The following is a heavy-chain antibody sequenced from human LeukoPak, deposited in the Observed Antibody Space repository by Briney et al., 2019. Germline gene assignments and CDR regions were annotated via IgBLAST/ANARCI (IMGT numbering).Heavy chain of an antibody. D-gene: IGHD3-3*01. J-gene: IGHJ4*02. CDR1: GYSISSGYY. CDR2: IYHSGST. V-gene: IGHV4-38-2*01. CDR3: ARGLRTLTIFGVVARYFGY. Sequence: SETLSLTCAVSGYSISSGYYWGWIRQPPGKGLEWIGSIYHSGSTYYNPPLKSRVTISVDTSKNQFSLKLSSVTAADTAVYYCARGLRTLTIFGVVARYFGYWGQGTLVTVSS.